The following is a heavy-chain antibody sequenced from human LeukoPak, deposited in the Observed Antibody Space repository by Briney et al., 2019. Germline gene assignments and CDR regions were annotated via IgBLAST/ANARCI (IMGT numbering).Heavy chain of an antibody. CDR1: GFTFSSYE. V-gene: IGHV3-48*03. CDR3: ARDPTIFGVVTTYYFDY. CDR2: ISSSGSTI. Sequence: GGSLRLSCAASGFTFSSYEMNWVRQAPGKGLEWVSYISSSGSTIYYADSVKGRFTISRDNAKNSLYLQINSLRAEDTAVYYCARDPTIFGVVTTYYFDYWGQGTLVTVSS. J-gene: IGHJ4*02. D-gene: IGHD3-3*01.